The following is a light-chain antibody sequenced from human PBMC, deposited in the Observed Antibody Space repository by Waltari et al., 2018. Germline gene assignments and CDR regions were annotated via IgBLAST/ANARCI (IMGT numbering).Light chain of an antibody. CDR1: NSDVGSYNF. J-gene: IGLJ3*02. CDR3: CSYVRGDRWV. Sequence: QSALTQPASVSGSPGQSITISCTGTNSDVGSYNFVSWYQQTPGKCPKLLIYEVSKWPAGVSKRFSGYKSGNTASLTISGLQAEDEADYYCCSYVRGDRWVFGGGTKLTVL. CDR2: EVS. V-gene: IGLV2-23*02.